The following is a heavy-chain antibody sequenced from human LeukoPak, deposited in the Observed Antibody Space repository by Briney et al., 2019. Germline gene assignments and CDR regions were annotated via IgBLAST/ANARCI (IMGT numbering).Heavy chain of an antibody. Sequence: ASVKVSCKASGYTFTSYAMHWVRQAPGQRLEWMGWINAGNGNTKYSQKFQGRVTITADESTSTAYMELSSLRSEDTAVYYCARDTSGNYYYMDVWGKGTTVTVSS. CDR3: ARDTSGNYYYMDV. V-gene: IGHV1-3*01. J-gene: IGHJ6*03. CDR1: GYTFTSYA. CDR2: INAGNGNT. D-gene: IGHD2-2*01.